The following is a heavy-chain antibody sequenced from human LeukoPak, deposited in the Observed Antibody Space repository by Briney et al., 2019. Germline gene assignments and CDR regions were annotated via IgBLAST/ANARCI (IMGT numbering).Heavy chain of an antibody. CDR1: GFTFSSYA. D-gene: IGHD3-10*01. J-gene: IGHJ4*02. CDR2: IIPIFGTA. CDR3: ARVLYYYGSGSYYTAKYYFDY. Sequence: GGSLRLSCAASGFTFSSYAISWVRQAPGQGLEWMGGIIPIFGTANYAQKFQGRVTITADESTSTAYMELSSLRSEDTAVYYCARVLYYYGSGSYYTAKYYFDYWGQGTLVTVSS. V-gene: IGHV1-69*01.